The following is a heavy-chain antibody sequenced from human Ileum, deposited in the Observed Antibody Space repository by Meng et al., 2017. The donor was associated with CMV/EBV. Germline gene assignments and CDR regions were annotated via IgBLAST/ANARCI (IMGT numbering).Heavy chain of an antibody. CDR2: ITGSGDII. J-gene: IGHJ4*02. D-gene: IGHD4-17*01. CDR3: ARGNYGFDY. V-gene: IGHV3-11*01. Sequence: VQLVESGGGLVQPGGSLRLACAASGFPFGAYYMTWVRQAPGKGLEWVSYITGSGDIIYYADSVKGRFTISRDNAKSSLYLEINSLRAEDTAVYYCARGNYGFDYWGQGTLVTVSS. CDR1: GFPFGAYY.